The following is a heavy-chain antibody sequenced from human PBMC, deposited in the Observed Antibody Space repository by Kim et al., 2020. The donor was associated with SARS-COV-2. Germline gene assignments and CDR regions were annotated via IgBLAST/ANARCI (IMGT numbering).Heavy chain of an antibody. CDR2: TSAT. CDR3: SRYPFDC. V-gene: IGHV3-73*01. J-gene: IGHJ4*02. Sequence: TSATAYAASIKGRFTISRDDSKNTAYLQMNSLKIEDTAIYYCSRYPFDCWGQGTLVTVSS.